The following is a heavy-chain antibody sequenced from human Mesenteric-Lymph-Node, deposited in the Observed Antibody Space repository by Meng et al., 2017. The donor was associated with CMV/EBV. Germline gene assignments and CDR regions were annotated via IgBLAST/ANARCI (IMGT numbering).Heavy chain of an antibody. CDR1: VWSFRVYN. J-gene: IGHJ4*02. Sequence: GGDGSWRASEAWSPLLAFYVWSFRVYNVCMIREPPRKGLGWIGETNHSESTTYNPSLKSRVTISVDTSKNQFSLQLSSVTAADTAVYDCARFGAILRGFDYWGQGTLVTVSS. CDR3: ARFGAILRGFDY. V-gene: IGHV4-34*01. D-gene: IGHD3-10*01. CDR2: TNHSEST.